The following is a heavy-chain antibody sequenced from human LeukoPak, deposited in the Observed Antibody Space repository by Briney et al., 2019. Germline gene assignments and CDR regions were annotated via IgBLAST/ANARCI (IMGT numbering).Heavy chain of an antibody. CDR1: GFTFSSYS. CDR3: ARGGYYFDY. V-gene: IGHV3-21*01. Sequence: PGGSLRLSCAAPGFTFSSYSMNWVRQAPGKGLEWVSSISSSSSHIYYADSVKGRFTISRDNAKNSLYLQMNSLRAEDTAVYYCARGGYYFDYWGQGTLVTVSS. J-gene: IGHJ4*02. D-gene: IGHD3-16*01. CDR2: ISSSSSHI.